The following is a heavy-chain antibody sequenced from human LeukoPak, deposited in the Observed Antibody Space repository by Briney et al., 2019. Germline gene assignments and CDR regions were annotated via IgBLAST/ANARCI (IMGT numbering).Heavy chain of an antibody. CDR1: GDSVSSNSAA. CDR3: ARDRKRYSGYDDHIYYGMDV. V-gene: IGHV6-1*01. D-gene: IGHD5-12*01. CDR2: TYYRSKWYN. Sequence: SQTLSLTCAISGDSVSSNSAAWNWIRQSPSRGLEWLGRTYYRSKWYNDYAVSVKSRITINPDTSKNQFSLQLNSVTPEDTAVYYCARDRKRYSGYDDHIYYGMDVWGQGTTVTVSS. J-gene: IGHJ6*02.